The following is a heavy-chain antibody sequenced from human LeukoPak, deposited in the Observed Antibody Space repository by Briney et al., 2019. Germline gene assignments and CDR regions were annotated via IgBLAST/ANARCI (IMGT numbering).Heavy chain of an antibody. J-gene: IGHJ4*02. CDR2: INGDGSTT. CDR3: ATSWASSWYWFDY. V-gene: IGHV3-74*01. D-gene: IGHD6-13*01. Sequence: GGSLRLSCAASEFTFRSYWMHWVRHAPGKGLVWVSRINGDGSTTSYADSVKGRFTISRDNAKNTVYLQMNSLRAEDTAVYYCATSWASSWYWFDYWGQGTLVTVSS. CDR1: EFTFRSYW.